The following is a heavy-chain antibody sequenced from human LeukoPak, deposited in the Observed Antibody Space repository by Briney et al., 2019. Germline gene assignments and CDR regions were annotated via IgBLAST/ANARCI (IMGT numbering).Heavy chain of an antibody. V-gene: IGHV3-30*02. Sequence: PRGSLRLSCAASGFTFSSYGMHWVRQAPGKGLEWVAFIRYDGSNKYYADSVKGRFTISRDNSKNTLYLQMNSLRAEDTAVYYCAKDHKVVPAAQRGWGQGTLVTVSS. J-gene: IGHJ4*02. CDR2: IRYDGSNK. CDR3: AKDHKVVPAAQRG. CDR1: GFTFSSYG. D-gene: IGHD2-2*01.